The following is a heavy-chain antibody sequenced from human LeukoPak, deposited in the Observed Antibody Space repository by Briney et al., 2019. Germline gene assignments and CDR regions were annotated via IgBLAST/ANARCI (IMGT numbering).Heavy chain of an antibody. CDR3: ARANRRITMVRGVIALFDP. CDR1: GGSISSYY. V-gene: IGHV4-59*01. Sequence: SETLSLTCTVPGGSISSYYWSWIRQPPGKGLEWIGYIYYSGSTNYNPSLKSRVTISVDTSKNQFSLKLSSVTAADTAVYYCARANRRITMVRGVIALFDPWGQGTLVTVSS. J-gene: IGHJ5*02. D-gene: IGHD3-10*01. CDR2: IYYSGST.